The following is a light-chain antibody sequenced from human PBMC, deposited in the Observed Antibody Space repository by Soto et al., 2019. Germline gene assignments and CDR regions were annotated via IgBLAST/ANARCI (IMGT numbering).Light chain of an antibody. Sequence: EIVLTQSPGTLSLSPGERATLSCRASQSVSSIYLAWYQQKPGQAHRLLIYGASSRATGIPDRFSGSGSGTDLTLTISRLEPEDFSVYYCQQYGSSRWTFGQGTKGAI. V-gene: IGKV3-20*01. CDR2: GAS. CDR1: QSVSSIY. CDR3: QQYGSSRWT. J-gene: IGKJ1*01.